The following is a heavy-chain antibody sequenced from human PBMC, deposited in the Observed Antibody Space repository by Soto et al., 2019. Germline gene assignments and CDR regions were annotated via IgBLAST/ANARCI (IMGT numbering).Heavy chain of an antibody. CDR3: AKGGSWFGELSGQYGMDV. D-gene: IGHD3-10*01. J-gene: IGHJ6*02. Sequence: QVQLVESGGGVVQPGRSLRLSCAASGFTFSSYGMHWVRQAPGKGLEWVAVISYDGSNKYYADSVKGRFTISRDNSKNTLYLQMNSLRAEDTAVYYCAKGGSWFGELSGQYGMDVWGQGTTVTVSS. CDR2: ISYDGSNK. CDR1: GFTFSSYG. V-gene: IGHV3-30*18.